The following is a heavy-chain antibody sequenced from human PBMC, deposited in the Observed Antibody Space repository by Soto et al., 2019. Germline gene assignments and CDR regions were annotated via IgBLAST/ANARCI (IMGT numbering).Heavy chain of an antibody. D-gene: IGHD6-19*01. CDR3: AREAVAGTLNEAFDI. V-gene: IGHV3-13*01. Sequence: VQLVESGGGLVQPGGSLRLSCAASGFTFSSYDMHWVRQATGKGLEWVSAIGTAGDTYYPGSVKGRFTISRENAKNSLYLQMNSLRAGDTAVYYCAREAVAGTLNEAFDIWGQGTMVTVSS. CDR2: IGTAGDT. J-gene: IGHJ3*02. CDR1: GFTFSSYD.